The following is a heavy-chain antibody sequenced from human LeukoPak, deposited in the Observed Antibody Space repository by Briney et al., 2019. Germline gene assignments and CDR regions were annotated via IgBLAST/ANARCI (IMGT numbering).Heavy chain of an antibody. D-gene: IGHD3-10*01. Sequence: SVKVSCKASGGTFSSYAISWVRQAPGQGLEWMGRIIPIFGTANYAQKFQGRVTITTDESTSTAYMELSSLRSEDTAVYYCARDPSGLLWFGEFQDWFDPWGQGTLVTVSS. J-gene: IGHJ5*02. CDR2: IIPIFGTA. CDR1: GGTFSSYA. V-gene: IGHV1-69*05. CDR3: ARDPSGLLWFGEFQDWFDP.